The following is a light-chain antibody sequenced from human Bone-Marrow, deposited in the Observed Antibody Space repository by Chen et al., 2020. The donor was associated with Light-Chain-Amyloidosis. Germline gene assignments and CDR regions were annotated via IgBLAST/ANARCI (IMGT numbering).Light chain of an antibody. Sequence: SYVLTQPSSVSVAPGQGATIACGGNNIGSTSVHGYQQTPGQAPLLVVYDDSDRPSGIPERLSGTNSGNTATLTISSVEAGDEADYYCQVWDRSSDRPVFGGGTKLTVL. CDR2: DDS. CDR1: NIGSTS. CDR3: QVWDRSSDRPV. V-gene: IGLV3-21*02. J-gene: IGLJ3*02.